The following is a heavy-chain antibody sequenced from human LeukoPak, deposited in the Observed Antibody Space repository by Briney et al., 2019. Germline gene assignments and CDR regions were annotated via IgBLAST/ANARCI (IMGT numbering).Heavy chain of an antibody. CDR1: GFPFSDYY. V-gene: IGHV3-11*04. CDR3: ASMRYYDFWSGYYQPEDWYFDL. J-gene: IGHJ2*01. Sequence: PGGSLRLSCAASGFPFSDYYMSWIRQAPGKGLEWVSYISSSGSTIYYADSVKGRFTISSDNAMNSLYLQMNSLRAEDTAVYYCASMRYYDFWSGYYQPEDWYFDLWGRGTLVTVSS. D-gene: IGHD3-3*01. CDR2: ISSSGSTI.